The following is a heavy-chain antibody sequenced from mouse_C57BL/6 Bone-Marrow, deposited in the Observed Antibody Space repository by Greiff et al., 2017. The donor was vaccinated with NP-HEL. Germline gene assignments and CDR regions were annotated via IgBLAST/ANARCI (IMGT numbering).Heavy chain of an antibody. Sequence: EVKVVESGGDLVKPGGSLKLSCAASGFTFSSYGMSWVRQTPDKRLEWVATISSGGSYTYYPDSVKGRFTISRDKAKNTLYLQMSSLRSEDTAMYYCARSYGGYWGQGTTLTVSS. CDR3: ARSYGGY. D-gene: IGHD1-1*01. CDR2: ISSGGSYT. V-gene: IGHV5-6*01. CDR1: GFTFSSYG. J-gene: IGHJ2*01.